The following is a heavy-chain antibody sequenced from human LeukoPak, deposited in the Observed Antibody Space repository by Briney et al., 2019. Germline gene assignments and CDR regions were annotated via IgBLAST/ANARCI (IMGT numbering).Heavy chain of an antibody. J-gene: IGHJ5*01. V-gene: IGHV4-34*01. CDR3: ARGPVALPNDRLNFFFDF. CDR2: VNHDGDT. D-gene: IGHD2-8*01. Sequence: SETLPLTCAVYGASFNTYYWTWIRQSPDKGLEWIGEVNHDGDTNVNPSLRSRVVMSVDASKNQFSLKLTSVTATDTAVYFCARGPVALPNDRLNFFFDFWGQGTLVTVSS. CDR1: GASFNTYY.